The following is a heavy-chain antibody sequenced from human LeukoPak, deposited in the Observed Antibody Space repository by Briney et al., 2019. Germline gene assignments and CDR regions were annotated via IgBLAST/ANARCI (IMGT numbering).Heavy chain of an antibody. V-gene: IGHV1-18*01. CDR1: GYNFTSYG. D-gene: IGHD3-3*01. CDR3: ARAPPHDLSGYFDY. CDR2: ISAYNDNT. J-gene: IGHJ4*02. Sequence: RWASVTVSCKTSGYNFTSYGISWLRQALGQGLEWMGWISAYNDNTYYAQRFQGRVTMTTDTSTSTAYMELSSLRSEDTAVYYCARAPPHDLSGYFDYWGQGTLVTVSS.